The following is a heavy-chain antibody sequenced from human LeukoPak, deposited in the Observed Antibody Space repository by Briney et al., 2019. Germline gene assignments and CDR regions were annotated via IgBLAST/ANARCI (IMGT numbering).Heavy chain of an antibody. Sequence: SETLSLTCIVSDASFSSHYWTWIRQPPGKGLEWIGYISYTGSTNYNPSLKSRVTMSVDTSKNHFSLKLSSVTAADTAVYFCAREGRMSMGIEYWGQGTLVTVSS. CDR1: DASFSSHY. D-gene: IGHD4/OR15-4a*01. CDR2: ISYTGST. V-gene: IGHV4-59*11. J-gene: IGHJ4*02. CDR3: AREGRMSMGIEY.